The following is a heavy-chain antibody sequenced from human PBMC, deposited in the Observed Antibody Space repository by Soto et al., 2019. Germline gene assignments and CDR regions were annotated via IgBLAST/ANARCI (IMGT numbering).Heavy chain of an antibody. D-gene: IGHD3-10*01. Sequence: PGGSLRLSCAASGFTFSSYWMHWVRQAPGKGLVWVSRMNEDGGTTDYADSVKARFTISRDNAKNTLYLQMNSLRVEDTAVYYCASDLSGRADVWGQGTTVTVSS. J-gene: IGHJ6*02. CDR1: GFTFSSYW. CDR3: ASDLSGRADV. V-gene: IGHV3-74*01. CDR2: MNEDGGTT.